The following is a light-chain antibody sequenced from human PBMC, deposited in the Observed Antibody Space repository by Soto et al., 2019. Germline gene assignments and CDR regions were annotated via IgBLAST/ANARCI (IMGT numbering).Light chain of an antibody. Sequence: DIQMTQSPSTLSGSVCGRGTRTCRASQTISSWLAWYQQKPGKAPKLLIYKASTLKSGVPSRFSGSGSGTEFTLTISSLQPDDFATYYCQHYNSYSEAFGQGNKGDI. CDR1: QTISSW. CDR2: KAS. J-gene: IGKJ1*01. CDR3: QHYNSYSEA. V-gene: IGKV1-5*03.